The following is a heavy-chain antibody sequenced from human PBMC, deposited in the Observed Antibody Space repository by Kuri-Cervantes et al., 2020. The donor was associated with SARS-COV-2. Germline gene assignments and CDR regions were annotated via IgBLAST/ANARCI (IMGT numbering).Heavy chain of an antibody. CDR1: GFTFSSYA. V-gene: IGHV3-23*01. J-gene: IGHJ4*02. CDR2: ISGSGGST. CDR3: ARDQWEYSSSSGGDY. Sequence: GESLKISCAASGFTFSSYAMSWVRQAPGKGLEWVSAISGSGGSTYYADSVKGRFTISRDNSKNTLYLQMNSLRAEDTAVYYCARDQWEYSSSSGGDYWGQGTLVTVSS. D-gene: IGHD6-6*01.